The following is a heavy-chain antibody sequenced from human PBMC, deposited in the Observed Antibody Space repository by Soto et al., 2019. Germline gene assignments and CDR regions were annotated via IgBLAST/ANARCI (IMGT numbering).Heavy chain of an antibody. CDR1: GFTFSSYG. CDR3: ARDGLLWFGENWFDP. J-gene: IGHJ5*02. V-gene: IGHV3-33*01. CDR2: IWYDGSNK. D-gene: IGHD3-10*01. Sequence: QVQLVESGGGVVQPGRSLRLSCAASGFTFSSYGMHWVRQAPGKGLEWVAVIWYDGSNKYYADSVKGRFTISRDNSKNTLYLQMNSLRAEDTAVYYCARDGLLWFGENWFDPWGQGTLVTVSS.